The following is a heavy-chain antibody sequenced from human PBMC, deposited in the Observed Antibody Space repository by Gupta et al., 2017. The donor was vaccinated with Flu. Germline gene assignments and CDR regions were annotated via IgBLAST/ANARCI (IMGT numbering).Heavy chain of an antibody. CDR2: IYYTGTS. D-gene: IGHD2-2*01. CDR3: ARETSGSSFFS. V-gene: IGHV4-39*01. Sequence: GWIRQPPGKGLEWIGSIYYTGTSYYSPSLKSRLTISVDTSKNQFSLKPRYVTASDTAVYYWARETSGSSFFSWGPGSLVTVSS. J-gene: IGHJ4*02.